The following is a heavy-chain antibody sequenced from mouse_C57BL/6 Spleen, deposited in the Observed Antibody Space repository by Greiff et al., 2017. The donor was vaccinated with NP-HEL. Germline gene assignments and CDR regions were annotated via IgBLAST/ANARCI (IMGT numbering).Heavy chain of an antibody. D-gene: IGHD2-4*01. Sequence: QVQLQQPGAELVKPGASVKMSCKASGYTFTSYWITWVKQRPGQGLEWIGDIYPGSGSTNYNEKFKSKATLTVDKSSSTAYMQLSSLTSEDSAVYYCASYYEHYAMDYWGQGTSVTVSS. J-gene: IGHJ4*01. V-gene: IGHV1-55*01. CDR3: ASYYEHYAMDY. CDR2: IYPGSGST. CDR1: GYTFTSYW.